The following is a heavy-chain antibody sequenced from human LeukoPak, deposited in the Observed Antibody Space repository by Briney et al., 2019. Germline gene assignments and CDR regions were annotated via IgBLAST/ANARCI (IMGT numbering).Heavy chain of an antibody. D-gene: IGHD5-18*01. V-gene: IGHV4-34*01. Sequence: PSETLSLTCAVYGGSFSGYYWSWIRQPPGKGLEWIVEINHSGSTNYNPSLKSRVTISVDTSKNQFSLKLSSVTAADTAVYYCASGGYSYGYVSWGRGKAFDIWGQGTMVTVSS. J-gene: IGHJ3*02. CDR2: INHSGST. CDR3: ASGGYSYGYVSWGRGKAFDI. CDR1: GGSFSGYY.